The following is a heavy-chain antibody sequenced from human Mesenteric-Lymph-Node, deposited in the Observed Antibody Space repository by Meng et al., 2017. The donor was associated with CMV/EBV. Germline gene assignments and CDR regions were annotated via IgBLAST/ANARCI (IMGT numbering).Heavy chain of an antibody. CDR3: ARSPKLQLENFDY. CDR2: IIPLFGTT. CDR1: GGTFTNYA. V-gene: IGHV1-69*05. D-gene: IGHD6-13*01. Sequence: RASGGTFTNYAFSWVRQAPGQGLEWMGGIIPLFGTTNYGQRFQGRLTITTDESTSTAYMELSGLRSEDTAVYYCARSPKLQLENFDYWGQGTLVTVSS. J-gene: IGHJ4*02.